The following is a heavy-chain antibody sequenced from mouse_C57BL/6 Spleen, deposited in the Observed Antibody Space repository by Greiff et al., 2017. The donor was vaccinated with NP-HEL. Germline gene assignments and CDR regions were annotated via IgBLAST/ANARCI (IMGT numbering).Heavy chain of an antibody. CDR3: AIWPHSSGYYYAMDY. Sequence: QVQLKQPGAELVKPGASVKVSCMASGYTFTSYWMHWVKQRPGQGLEWIGRIHPSDSDTNYNQKFKGKATLTVDKSSSTAFMQLSSLTSEDSAVYYCAIWPHSSGYYYAMDYWGQGTSVTVSS. D-gene: IGHD3-2*02. CDR1: GYTFTSYW. J-gene: IGHJ4*01. V-gene: IGHV1-74*01. CDR2: IHPSDSDT.